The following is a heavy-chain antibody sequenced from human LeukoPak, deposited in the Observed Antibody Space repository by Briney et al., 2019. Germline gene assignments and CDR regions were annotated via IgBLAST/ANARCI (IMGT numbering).Heavy chain of an antibody. CDR1: GFTFSSYA. Sequence: GTSLRLSCAASGFTFSSYAMPWVRQAPGRGLEWVAVISYDGSDKYYADSVKGRFTISRDNSKNTLYLQMNSLRAEDTAVYYCASGAGMYDSSGYDYWGQGTLVTVSS. J-gene: IGHJ4*02. V-gene: IGHV3-30*04. CDR3: ASGAGMYDSSGYDY. D-gene: IGHD3-22*01. CDR2: ISYDGSDK.